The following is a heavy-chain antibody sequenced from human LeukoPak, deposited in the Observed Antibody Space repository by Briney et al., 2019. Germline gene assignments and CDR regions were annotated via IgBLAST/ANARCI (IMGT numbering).Heavy chain of an antibody. J-gene: IGHJ4*02. D-gene: IGHD3-3*01. V-gene: IGHV1-58*01. Sequence: VKVSCKASGFTFTSSAVQWVRQARGQRLEWIGWIVVGSGNTNYAQKFQERVTITRDMSTSTAYMELSSLRSEDTAVYYCAADSLTQYDFWSGPYFGYWGQGTLVTVSS. CDR1: GFTFTSSA. CDR3: AADSLTQYDFWSGPYFGY. CDR2: IVVGSGNT.